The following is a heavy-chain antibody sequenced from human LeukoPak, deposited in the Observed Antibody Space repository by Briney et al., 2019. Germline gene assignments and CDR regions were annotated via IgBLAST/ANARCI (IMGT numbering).Heavy chain of an antibody. CDR3: AKDLSFYGNPN. J-gene: IGHJ4*02. D-gene: IGHD2/OR15-2a*01. CDR2: ISPGGTDT. V-gene: IGHV3-23*01. Sequence: TGGSLRLSCAASGFTFSTYAMSWVRQAPGKGLEWVSAISPGGTDTYYADSVKGRFTISRDNSKNTLFLQMSSLRVEDTALYYCAKDLSFYGNPNWGQGTLVTVSS. CDR1: GFTFSTYA.